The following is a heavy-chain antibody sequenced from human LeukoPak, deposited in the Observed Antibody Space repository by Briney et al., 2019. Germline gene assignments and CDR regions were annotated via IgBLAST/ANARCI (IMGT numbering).Heavy chain of an antibody. CDR1: GFTFSSYS. CDR3: ALRWTGALDY. Sequence: GGSLRLSCAASGFTFSSYSMNWVRQAPGKGLEWVSYISDNSYTIYNADSVKGRFIISRDNAKSSLYLQMNSLRAKDTAVYYCALRWTGALDYWGQGTLVTVSS. D-gene: IGHD3/OR15-3a*01. J-gene: IGHJ4*02. V-gene: IGHV3-48*01. CDR2: ISDNSYTI.